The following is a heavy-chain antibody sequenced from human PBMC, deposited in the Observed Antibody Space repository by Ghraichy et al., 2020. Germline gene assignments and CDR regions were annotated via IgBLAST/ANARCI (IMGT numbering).Heavy chain of an antibody. CDR2: IYHSGST. CDR1: GGSISSGGYS. D-gene: IGHD2-2*01. V-gene: IGHV4-30-2*01. CDR3: ARYCSSTSCYHHDAFDI. Sequence: SETLSLTCAVSGGSISSGGYSWSWIRQPPGKGLEWIGYIYHSGSTYYNPSLKSRVTISVDRSKNKFSLKLSSVTAADTAVYYCARYCSSTSCYHHDAFDIWGQGTMVTVSS. J-gene: IGHJ3*02.